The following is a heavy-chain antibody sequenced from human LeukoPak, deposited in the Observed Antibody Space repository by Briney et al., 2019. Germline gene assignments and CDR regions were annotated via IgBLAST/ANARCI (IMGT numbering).Heavy chain of an antibody. CDR1: GFTLDDSG. J-gene: IGHJ4*02. Sequence: GGSLRLSCAASGFTLDDSGMSWVRQAPGKGLEWVSTINWNGGSTGYADSVKGRFTISRDNAKNSLYLQMNSLRAEDTAFYYCARETYHYDSSGSTRFGYWGQGTLVTVSS. CDR2: INWNGGST. CDR3: ARETYHYDSSGSTRFGY. V-gene: IGHV3-20*04. D-gene: IGHD3-22*01.